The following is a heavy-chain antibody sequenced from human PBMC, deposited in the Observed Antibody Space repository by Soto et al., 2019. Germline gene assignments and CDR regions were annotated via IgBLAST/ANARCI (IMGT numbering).Heavy chain of an antibody. V-gene: IGHV3-23*01. Sequence: GESLKISCAASGFTFSSYAMSWVRQAPGKGLEWVSAISGSGGSTYYADSVKGRFTISRDNSKNTLYLQMNSLRAEDTAVYYCAKYPPPNEATYYYMDVWGKGTTVTVSS. CDR2: ISGSGGST. CDR3: AKYPPPNEATYYYMDV. CDR1: GFTFSSYA. J-gene: IGHJ6*03.